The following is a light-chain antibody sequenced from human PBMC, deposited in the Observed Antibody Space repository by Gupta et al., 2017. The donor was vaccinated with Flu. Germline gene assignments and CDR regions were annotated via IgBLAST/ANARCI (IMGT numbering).Light chain of an antibody. CDR1: NLGPKY. CDR3: QAWDFTTAV. V-gene: IGLV3-1*01. Sequence: SPGKTVSSTCSADNLGPKYVSWDQQKPGQAPLLVLFQDGKRPAGIPDRFSGSNSGDTATLTITGTQPTDEADYYCQAWDFTTAVFGGGTKLTVL. CDR2: QDG. J-gene: IGLJ3*02.